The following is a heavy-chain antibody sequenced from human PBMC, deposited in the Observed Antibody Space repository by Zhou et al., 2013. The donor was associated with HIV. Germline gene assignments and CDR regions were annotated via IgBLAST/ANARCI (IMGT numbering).Heavy chain of an antibody. CDR2: IIPIFGTA. V-gene: IGHV1-69*05. Sequence: QVQLVQSGAEVQKPGSSVMVSCKASGGTFNSYSFGWVRQAPGQGLEWMGGIIPIFGTANYAQKFQGRVTITTDESTSTAYMELSSLRSEDTAVYYCARGSLGTPWSGYPYYMDVWGKGTTVTVSS. J-gene: IGHJ6*03. D-gene: IGHD3-3*01. CDR1: GGTFNSYS. CDR3: ARGSLGTPWSGYPYYMDV.